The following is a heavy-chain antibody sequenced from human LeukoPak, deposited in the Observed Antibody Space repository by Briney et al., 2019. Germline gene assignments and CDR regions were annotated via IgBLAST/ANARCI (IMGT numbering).Heavy chain of an antibody. CDR1: AYTFTSYG. D-gene: IGHD2-15*01. J-gene: IGHJ4*02. CDR3: ARGAPGSYCSGGSCPYFDY. V-gene: IGHV1-8*01. CDR2: MHHNGGNT. Sequence: ASVKVSCKASAYTFTSYGINWVRQATGQGLEWMGLMHHNGGNTGYAQKIQGRVTMTRNTSISTAYMELSSLRSEDTAVYYCARGAPGSYCSGGSCPYFDYWGQGTLISVSS.